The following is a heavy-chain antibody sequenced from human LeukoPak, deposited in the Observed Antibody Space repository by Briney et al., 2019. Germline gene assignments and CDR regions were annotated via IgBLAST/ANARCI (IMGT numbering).Heavy chain of an antibody. Sequence: ASVKVSCKASGYTITSYDINWVRQATGQGLEWMGWMNPNTGNTGYAQKFQGRITITRDISINTAYMELSSLRSDDTAVYYCARVPTLGIYYYYHYMDVWGKETTVTVSS. V-gene: IGHV1-8*03. J-gene: IGHJ6*03. D-gene: IGHD7-27*01. CDR2: MNPNTGNT. CDR3: ARVPTLGIYYYYHYMDV. CDR1: GYTITSYD.